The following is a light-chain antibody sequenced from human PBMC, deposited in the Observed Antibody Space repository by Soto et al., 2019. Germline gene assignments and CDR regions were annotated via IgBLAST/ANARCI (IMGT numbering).Light chain of an antibody. V-gene: IGKV3-15*01. CDR3: QHYGSPLT. CDR1: QSVSSN. Sequence: EIVMTQSPATLSVSPGERATLSCRASQSVSSNLAWYQQKPGQAPRLLIYGASTRATGIPARFSGSGSGTEFTLTISSLQSEDFAVYYCQHYGSPLTFGGGTKVDIK. J-gene: IGKJ4*01. CDR2: GAS.